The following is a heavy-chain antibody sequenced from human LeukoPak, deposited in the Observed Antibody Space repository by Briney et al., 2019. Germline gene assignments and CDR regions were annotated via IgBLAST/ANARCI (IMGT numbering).Heavy chain of an antibody. D-gene: IGHD3-22*01. Sequence: ASVKVSCKASGYTFTGYYMHWVRQAPGQGLEWMGWINPNSGGTNYAQKFQGRVTMTRDTSISTAYMELSRLRSDATAVYYCARGAKGDYYEFYYFDYWGQGTLVTVSS. CDR1: GYTFTGYY. CDR2: INPNSGGT. CDR3: ARGAKGDYYEFYYFDY. V-gene: IGHV1-2*02. J-gene: IGHJ4*02.